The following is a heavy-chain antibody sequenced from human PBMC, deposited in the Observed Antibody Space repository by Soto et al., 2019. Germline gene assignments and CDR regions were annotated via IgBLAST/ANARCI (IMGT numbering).Heavy chain of an antibody. CDR1: GFTFTSYT. CDR2: IGSGSRVI. J-gene: IGHJ3*02. D-gene: IGHD3-16*01. V-gene: IGHV3-48*01. CDR3: VRDGWKGIIGGAFDI. Sequence: EVQLVESGGVLVQPGGSLRLSCAASGFTFTSYTMNWVRQAPGKGLEWVSYIGSGSRVIYYADTVKGRFTISRDNAKNSLYLQMESLRAEDTAVYYCVRDGWKGIIGGAFDIWGRGTRVTVSS.